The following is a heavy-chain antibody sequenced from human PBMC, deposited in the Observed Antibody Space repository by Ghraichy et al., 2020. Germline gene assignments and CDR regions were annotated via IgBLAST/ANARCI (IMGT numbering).Heavy chain of an antibody. CDR1: GFTFSGYG. J-gene: IGHJ6*02. Sequence: GESLNISCVASGFTFSGYGLNWVRQAPGKGLEWVSYITSSSRTISYADSVKGRFTISRDNAQNSLYLQMKSLRDEDTAVYYCARASKVVRFFYYDGMDVWGQGTTVTVSS. V-gene: IGHV3-48*02. CDR3: ARASKVVRFFYYDGMDV. D-gene: IGHD2-21*01. CDR2: ITSSSRTI.